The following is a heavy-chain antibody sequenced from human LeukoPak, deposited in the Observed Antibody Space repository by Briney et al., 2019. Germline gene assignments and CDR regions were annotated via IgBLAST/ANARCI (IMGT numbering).Heavy chain of an antibody. Sequence: ASVTVSCKASGYTFTSYDINWVRQAPGQGLEWMGWMNSNSGNTGYARKFQGRVTMTRNTSISTAYMELSSLRSEDTAVYYCARAGKYGDLLGWGQGTLVTVSS. V-gene: IGHV1-8*01. CDR2: MNSNSGNT. CDR1: GYTFTSYD. D-gene: IGHD4-17*01. CDR3: ARAGKYGDLLG. J-gene: IGHJ4*02.